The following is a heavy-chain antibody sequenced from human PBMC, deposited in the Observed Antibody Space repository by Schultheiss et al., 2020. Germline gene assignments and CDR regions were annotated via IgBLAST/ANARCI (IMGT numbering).Heavy chain of an antibody. J-gene: IGHJ4*02. CDR2: IWYDGSNK. D-gene: IGHD2-15*01. V-gene: IGHV3-33*01. CDR1: GFTFSSYG. CDR3: ARDRGGGWHRTLDY. Sequence: GESLKISCAASGFTFSSYGMHWVRQAPGKGLEWVAVIWYDGSNKYYADSVKGRFTISRDNSKNTLYLQMNSLRAEDTAVYYCARDRGGGWHRTLDYWGQGTLVTVSS.